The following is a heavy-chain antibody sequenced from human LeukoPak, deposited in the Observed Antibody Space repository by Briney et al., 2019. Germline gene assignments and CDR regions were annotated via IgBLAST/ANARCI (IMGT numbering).Heavy chain of an antibody. CDR1: GFTFSNYW. Sequence: GGSLRLSCAASGFTFSNYWMHWVRQGPGKALVWVSRINGDGSTTHYAGSVKGRFTISRDNSQSTMDLLMNSLRAEDTATYYCAIGCKGDCLSSGYEFWGQGILVTVSS. CDR2: INGDGSTT. V-gene: IGHV3-74*01. J-gene: IGHJ4*02. CDR3: AIGCKGDCLSSGYEF. D-gene: IGHD2-21*02.